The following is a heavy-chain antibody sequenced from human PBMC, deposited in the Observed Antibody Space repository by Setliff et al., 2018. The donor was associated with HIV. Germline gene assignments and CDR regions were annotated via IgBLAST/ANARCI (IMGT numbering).Heavy chain of an antibody. J-gene: IGHJ6*02. CDR1: GGSISSSRYY. Sequence: SETLSLTCTVSGGSISSSRYYWGWIRQPPGKGLEWIGTIYYSGSTYYNPSLKSRVTISVDTSKNQFSLKLSSVTAADTAVYYCARDSELGLNYHYGMDVWGQGTTVTVSS. CDR3: ARDSELGLNYHYGMDV. V-gene: IGHV4-39*07. D-gene: IGHD1-26*01. CDR2: IYYSGST.